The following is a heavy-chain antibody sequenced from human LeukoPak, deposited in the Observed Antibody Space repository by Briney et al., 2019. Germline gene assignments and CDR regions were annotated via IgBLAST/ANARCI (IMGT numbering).Heavy chain of an antibody. D-gene: IGHD1-26*01. CDR3: VRGGFYRYSGTSGDY. V-gene: IGHV3-21*01. CDR2: ISGSGTNT. J-gene: IGHJ4*02. Sequence: GGSLRLSCTASGFTFNNHAMNWVRQAPGKGLEWVSSISGSGTNTYYADFLKGRFTISRDNAKNSLYLQMNSLRAEDTAVYYCVRGGFYRYSGTSGDYWGQGSQVTVSS. CDR1: GFTFNNHA.